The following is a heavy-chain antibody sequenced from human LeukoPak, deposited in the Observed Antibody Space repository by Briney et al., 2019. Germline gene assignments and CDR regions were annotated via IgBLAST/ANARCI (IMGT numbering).Heavy chain of an antibody. CDR1: GFTFTTYA. V-gene: IGHV3-23*01. CDR2: ISGSGGST. CDR3: AKDRNYYDSSGAFDI. J-gene: IGHJ3*02. Sequence: GGSLRLSCAASGFTFTTYAMSWVRQAPGKGLEWVSAISGSGGSTYYADSVKGRLTISRDNSKNTLYLQMNSLRAEDTAVYYCAKDRNYYDSSGAFDIWGQGTMVTVSS. D-gene: IGHD3-22*01.